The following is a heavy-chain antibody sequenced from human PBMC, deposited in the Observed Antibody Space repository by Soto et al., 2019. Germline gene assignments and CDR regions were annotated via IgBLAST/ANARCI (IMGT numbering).Heavy chain of an antibody. Sequence: QVQLQESGPGLVKPSGTLSLTCAVSGGSISSSNWWSWVRQPPGKGLEWIGEIYHSGSTNYNPSLKSLVTISVDNYKNQFSLKVSSVNAADTAVYYCAGDLWKRRDSNREPADYWGQGTLVTVCS. V-gene: IGHV4-4*02. CDR2: IYHSGST. CDR1: GGSISSSNW. CDR3: AGDLWKRRDSNREPADY. D-gene: IGHD4-4*01. J-gene: IGHJ4*02.